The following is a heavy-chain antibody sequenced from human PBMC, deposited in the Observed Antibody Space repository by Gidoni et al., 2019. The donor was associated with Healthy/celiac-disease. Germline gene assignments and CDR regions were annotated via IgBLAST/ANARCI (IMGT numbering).Heavy chain of an antibody. CDR3: ARDRPITIFGVVRNYYYYGMDV. J-gene: IGHJ6*02. V-gene: IGHV1-18*01. CDR1: GYTFTSYG. Sequence: QVQLVRSGAEVKKPGASVKVSCKASGYTFTSYGISWVRQAPGQGLEWMGWISAYNGNTNYAQKLQGRVTMTTDTSTSTAYMELRSLRSDDTAVYYCARDRPITIFGVVRNYYYYGMDVWGQGTTVTVSS. CDR2: ISAYNGNT. D-gene: IGHD3-3*01.